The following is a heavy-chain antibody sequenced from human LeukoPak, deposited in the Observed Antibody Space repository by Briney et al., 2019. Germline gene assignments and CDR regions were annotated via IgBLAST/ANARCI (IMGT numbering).Heavy chain of an antibody. CDR2: ISWNSGSI. CDR1: GFTFDDYA. D-gene: IGHD6-13*01. J-gene: IGHJ4*02. Sequence: GGSVRLSCAASGFTFDDYAMHWVRQAPGKGLEWVSGISWNSGSIGYADSVKGRFTISRDNSKNTLYLQMNSLRAEDTAVYYCAKDPVPGTWPFDYWGQGTLVTVSS. V-gene: IGHV3-9*01. CDR3: AKDPVPGTWPFDY.